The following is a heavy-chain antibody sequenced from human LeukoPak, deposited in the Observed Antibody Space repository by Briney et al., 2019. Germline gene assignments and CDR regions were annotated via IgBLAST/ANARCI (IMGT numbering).Heavy chain of an antibody. CDR1: GFAFDDFA. Sequence: GQSLRLSCTTSGFAFDDFAMSWVRQPAGKGLEWVGFIRRRAYGGAAEYAASVKGRFIISRDDSKGIAYLQMDSLKTEDTAVYYCSRNGLVDFDYWGQGSRVIVSP. CDR2: IRRRAYGGAA. CDR3: SRNGLVDFDY. J-gene: IGHJ4*02. V-gene: IGHV3-49*04.